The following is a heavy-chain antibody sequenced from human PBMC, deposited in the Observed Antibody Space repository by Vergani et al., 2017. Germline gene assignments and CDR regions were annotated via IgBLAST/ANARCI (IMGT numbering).Heavy chain of an antibody. CDR2: IYPADSDT. D-gene: IGHD5-24*01. CDR3: ARHTNYTDS. Sequence: EVALVQSGPEMRKPGESLTISCTGSEYIFGNYWIVWVRQMPGKGLEWMGIIYPADSDTRYSPSFQGQVTISADKSISTAFLQWDSLKASDTALYYCARHTNYTDSWGQGTMVTVAS. CDR1: EYIFGNYW. V-gene: IGHV5-51*01. J-gene: IGHJ4*02.